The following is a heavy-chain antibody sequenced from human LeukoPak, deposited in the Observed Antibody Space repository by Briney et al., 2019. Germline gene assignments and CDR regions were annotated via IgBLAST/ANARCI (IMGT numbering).Heavy chain of an antibody. CDR1: GGSFSGYY. CDR2: INHSGST. Sequence: PSETLSLTCAVYGGSFSGYYWSWIRQPPGKGLEWIGEINHSGSTNYNPSLKSRVTISADTSKNQFSLKLSSVTAADTAVYYCARGQRWLQSWVDYWGQGTLVTVSS. CDR3: ARGQRWLQSWVDY. V-gene: IGHV4-34*01. D-gene: IGHD5-24*01. J-gene: IGHJ4*02.